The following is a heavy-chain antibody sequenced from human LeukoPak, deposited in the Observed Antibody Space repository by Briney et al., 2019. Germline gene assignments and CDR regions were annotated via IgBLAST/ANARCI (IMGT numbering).Heavy chain of an antibody. J-gene: IGHJ3*02. CDR3: ARDSGGYPAFDI. Sequence: SETLSLTCTVSGGSISSYYWSWLRQPPGKGLEWIGYIYYSGSTNYNPSLKSRVTISVDTSKNQFSLKLSSVTAADTAVYYCARDSGGYPAFDIWGQGTMVTVSS. CDR2: IYYSGST. V-gene: IGHV4-59*01. CDR1: GGSISSYY. D-gene: IGHD5-12*01.